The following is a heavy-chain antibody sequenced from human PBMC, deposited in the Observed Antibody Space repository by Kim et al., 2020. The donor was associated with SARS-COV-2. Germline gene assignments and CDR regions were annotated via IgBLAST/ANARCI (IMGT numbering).Heavy chain of an antibody. V-gene: IGHV7-4-1*02. CDR1: GYTFTKNA. Sequence: ASVKVSCKASGYTFTKNAIRWVRQAPGQGLEWMGWINTDTGNPTYAQAFTRRFVFSVDTSVTTAYLQISSLEAEDTALYYFARVIWGTYRYTDYWGQGTL. D-gene: IGHD3-16*02. J-gene: IGHJ4*02. CDR2: INTDTGNP. CDR3: ARVIWGTYRYTDY.